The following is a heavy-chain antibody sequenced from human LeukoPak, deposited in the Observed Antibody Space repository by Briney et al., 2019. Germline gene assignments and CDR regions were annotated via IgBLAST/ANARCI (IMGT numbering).Heavy chain of an antibody. Sequence: SETLSLTCTVSGGSISSSSYYWGWIRQPPGKGLEWIGSIYYSGSTYYNPSLKSRVTISVDTSKNQFSLKLSSVTAAVTAVYYCATPRHYYDSSGYYYWGQGTLVTVSS. J-gene: IGHJ4*02. V-gene: IGHV4-39*07. CDR1: GGSISSSSYY. D-gene: IGHD3-22*01. CDR3: ATPRHYYDSSGYYY. CDR2: IYYSGST.